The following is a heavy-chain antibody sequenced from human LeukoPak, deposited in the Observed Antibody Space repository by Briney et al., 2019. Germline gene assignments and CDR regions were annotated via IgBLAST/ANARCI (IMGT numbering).Heavy chain of an antibody. V-gene: IGHV1-3*01. CDR2: INAGNGNT. CDR3: ARLSLSGGSGYYYYYGMDV. J-gene: IGHJ6*02. CDR1: GYTFTSYA. D-gene: IGHD3-10*01. Sequence: ASVKVSCKASGYTFTSYAMHWVRQAPGQRLEWMGWINAGNGNTKYSQKFQGRVTITRDTSASTAYMELSSLRSEDTAVYYCARLSLSGGSGYYYYYGMDVWGQGTTVTVSS.